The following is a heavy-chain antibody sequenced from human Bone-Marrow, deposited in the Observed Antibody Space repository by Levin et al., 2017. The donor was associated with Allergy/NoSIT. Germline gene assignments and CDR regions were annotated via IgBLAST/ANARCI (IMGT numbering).Heavy chain of an antibody. CDR1: GFTFSRYW. V-gene: IGHV3-74*01. CDR2: INTDGSGP. J-gene: IGHJ4*02. CDR3: VKGYCSNGSCYSGVRFDFDD. D-gene: IGHD2-15*01. Sequence: GGSLRLSCAASGFTFSRYWMHWVRQAPGKGPVWVSRINTDGSGPGYADSVKGRFTISRDNAKNTLYLEMNSLRAEGTAVYYCVKGYCSNGSCYSGVRFDFDDWGQGTLVTVSS.